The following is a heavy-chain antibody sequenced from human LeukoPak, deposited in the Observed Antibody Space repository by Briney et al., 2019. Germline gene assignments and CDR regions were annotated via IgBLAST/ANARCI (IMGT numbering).Heavy chain of an antibody. J-gene: IGHJ4*02. V-gene: IGHV3-11*04. CDR3: ARLWDSSSSRHFDY. CDR2: ISSSGATI. D-gene: IGHD6-6*01. CDR1: GFTFSDYY. Sequence: GGSLRLSCAASGFTFSDYYMMWIRQAPGKGLEWVSYISSSGATIYYAESVKGRFTISRDNAKNTLYLQMNDLRAEDTAVYFCARLWDSSSSRHFDYWGQGTLVTVSS.